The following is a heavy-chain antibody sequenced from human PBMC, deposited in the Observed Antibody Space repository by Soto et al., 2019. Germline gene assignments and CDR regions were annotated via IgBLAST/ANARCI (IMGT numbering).Heavy chain of an antibody. V-gene: IGHV3-30*03. CDR3: ARGGDIVVVVAATCLDY. Sequence: PGGSLRLSCAASGFTFSSYSMNWVRQAPGKGLEWVALISHDGINKYYADSVRGRFTISRDSSTNTLYLQMNSLRAEDTAVYYCARGGDIVVVVAATCLDYWGQGTLVTVSS. D-gene: IGHD2-15*01. CDR1: GFTFSSYS. J-gene: IGHJ4*02. CDR2: ISHDGINK.